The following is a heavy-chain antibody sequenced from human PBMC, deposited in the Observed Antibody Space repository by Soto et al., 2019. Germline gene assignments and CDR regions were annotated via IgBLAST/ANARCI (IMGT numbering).Heavy chain of an antibody. D-gene: IGHD6-19*01. CDR2: ISAYNGNT. CDR1: GYTFTSYG. Sequence: ASVKVSCKASGYTFTSYGISWVRQAPGRGLEWMGWISAYNGNTNYAQKLQGRVTMTTDTSTSTAYMELRSLRSDDTAVYYCASDPQWLVQGAFDSWGQGTMVPVSS. J-gene: IGHJ3*02. CDR3: ASDPQWLVQGAFDS. V-gene: IGHV1-18*01.